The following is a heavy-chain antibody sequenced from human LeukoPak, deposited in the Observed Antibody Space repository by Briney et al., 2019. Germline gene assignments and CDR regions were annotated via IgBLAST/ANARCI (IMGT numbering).Heavy chain of an antibody. J-gene: IGHJ5*02. D-gene: IGHD1-1*01. V-gene: IGHV3-23*01. Sequence: PGGSLRLSCAASGFTFSSYAMSWVRQAPGKGLEWVSAISGSGGSTYYADSVKGRFSISRDNSKNTLYLQMNSLRVEDTAVYYCARDLLISRYKARSGGFDPWGQGTLVTVSS. CDR1: GFTFSSYA. CDR3: ARDLLISRYKARSGGFDP. CDR2: ISGSGGST.